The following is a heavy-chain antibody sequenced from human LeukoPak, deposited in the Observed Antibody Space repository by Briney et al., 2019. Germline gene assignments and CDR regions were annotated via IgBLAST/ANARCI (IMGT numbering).Heavy chain of an antibody. Sequence: GGSLRLSCAASGFTVSSNYMSWVRQAPGKGLEWVSVIYSGGSTYYADSVKGRFTISRDNSKNTLYLQINSLRVEDTAVYYCARDKVYYYDSSGYSYYWYFDLWGRGTLVTVSS. CDR1: GFTVSSNY. D-gene: IGHD3-22*01. J-gene: IGHJ2*01. V-gene: IGHV3-66*01. CDR3: ARDKVYYYDSSGYSYYWYFDL. CDR2: IYSGGST.